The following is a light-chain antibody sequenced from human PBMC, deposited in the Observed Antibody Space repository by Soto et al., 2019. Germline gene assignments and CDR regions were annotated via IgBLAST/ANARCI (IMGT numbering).Light chain of an antibody. CDR3: QQYNNWPRT. CDR2: GAT. Sequence: EIVLTQSPATLSLSPGERTTLSCRSSQSVISYLAWYQQKPGQAPRLLIHGATTRATGIPARFSGSGSGTEFTLPISSLQSEDFAVYYCQQYNNWPRTFGQGTKVDI. J-gene: IGKJ1*01. V-gene: IGKV3-15*01. CDR1: QSVISY.